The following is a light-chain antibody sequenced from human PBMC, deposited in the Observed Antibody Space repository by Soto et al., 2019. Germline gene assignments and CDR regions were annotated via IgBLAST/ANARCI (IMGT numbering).Light chain of an antibody. Sequence: DIQMTQSPSTLSGSVGDRVTITCRAGQTISSWLAWYQQKPGKAPKLLIYTASTLQSGVPSRFSGSGSGTDFTLTISSLQPEDVATYYCQKYNSALTFGQGTKVDI. CDR1: QTISSW. J-gene: IGKJ1*01. CDR3: QKYNSALT. V-gene: IGKV1-27*01. CDR2: TAS.